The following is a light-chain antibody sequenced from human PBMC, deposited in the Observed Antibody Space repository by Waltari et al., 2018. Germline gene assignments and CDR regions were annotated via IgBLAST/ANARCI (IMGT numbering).Light chain of an antibody. CDR3: QQYSSFST. CDR2: MAS. CDR1: QSVGTW. V-gene: IGKV1-5*03. J-gene: IGKJ2*01. Sequence: DIQMTQSPSTLAASVGDRVTISCRASQSVGTWLAWYQQKPGKAPKRLIYMASSLESGVPSRFSGSGSGTEFTLTICSLQPDDFATYSCQQYSSFSTFGQGTKVDI.